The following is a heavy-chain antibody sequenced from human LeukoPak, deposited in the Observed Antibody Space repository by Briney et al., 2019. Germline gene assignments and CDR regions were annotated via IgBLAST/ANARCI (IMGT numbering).Heavy chain of an antibody. CDR2: ITPSGST. CDR1: GGSFSGYF. D-gene: IGHD3-22*01. J-gene: IGHJ4*02. Sequence: SETLSLTCVVYGGSFSGYFWSWIRRPPGKGLEWIGEITPSGSTNYSASLKSRVSISIDTSKKKLSLRLTSVTAADSAVYYCASSFYYDSRDYWGQGTLVTVSS. CDR3: ASSFYYDSRDY. V-gene: IGHV4-34*01.